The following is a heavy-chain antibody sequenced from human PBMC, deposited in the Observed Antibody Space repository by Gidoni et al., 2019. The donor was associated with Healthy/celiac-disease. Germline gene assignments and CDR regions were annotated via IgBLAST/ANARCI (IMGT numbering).Heavy chain of an antibody. V-gene: IGHV3-30-3*01. CDR1: GFTFSRYA. Sequence: QVQLVESGGGVVPPGRSLVLSCAASGFTFSRYAMHWVRQDPGKGLEWVAVISYDGSNKYYADSVKGRFTISRDNSKNTLYLQMNSLRAEDTAVYYCARTDHDYKYYFDYWGQGTLVTVSS. D-gene: IGHD4-17*01. J-gene: IGHJ4*02. CDR2: ISYDGSNK. CDR3: ARTDHDYKYYFDY.